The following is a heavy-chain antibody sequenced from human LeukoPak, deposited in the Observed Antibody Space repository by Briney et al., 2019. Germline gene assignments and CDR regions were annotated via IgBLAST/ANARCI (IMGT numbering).Heavy chain of an antibody. CDR3: ARRQSRCSSTSCYTRNWFDP. J-gene: IGHJ5*02. CDR2: IYPGDSDT. Sequence: GESLKISCKGSGYSFTTYWIGWVRQMPGKGLECLGVIYPGDSDTRYSPSFQGQVTISADKSISTAYLQWSSLKASDTAMYYCARRQSRCSSTSCYTRNWFDPWGQGTLVTVSS. CDR1: GYSFTTYW. V-gene: IGHV5-51*01. D-gene: IGHD2-2*02.